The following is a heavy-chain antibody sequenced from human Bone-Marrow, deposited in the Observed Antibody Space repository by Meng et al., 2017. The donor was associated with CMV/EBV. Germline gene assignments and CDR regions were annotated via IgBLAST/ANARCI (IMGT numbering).Heavy chain of an antibody. Sequence: ASVKVSCKASGYTFIGYYMHWVRQAPGQGLQWMGWINPNSGGTKYAQKFQGRVTITADKSTSTAYMELSSLRSEDTAVYYCARTPRVVPAAIRGHNWFDPWGQGTLVTVSS. D-gene: IGHD2-2*02. V-gene: IGHV1-2*02. CDR2: INPNSGGT. J-gene: IGHJ5*02. CDR3: ARTPRVVPAAIRGHNWFDP. CDR1: GYTFIGYY.